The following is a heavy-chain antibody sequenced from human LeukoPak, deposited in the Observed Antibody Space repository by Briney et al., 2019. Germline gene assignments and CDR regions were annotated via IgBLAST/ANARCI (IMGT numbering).Heavy chain of an antibody. Sequence: HPGRSLRLSCAASGFTFSSYAMHWVRQAPGKGLEWVAVISYDGSNKYYADSVKGRFTISRDNSKNTLYLQMNSLRAEDTAVYYCARPAYCGGDCYSEPYFDYWGQGTLVTVSS. V-gene: IGHV3-30-3*01. CDR3: ARPAYCGGDCYSEPYFDY. J-gene: IGHJ4*02. D-gene: IGHD2-21*02. CDR1: GFTFSSYA. CDR2: ISYDGSNK.